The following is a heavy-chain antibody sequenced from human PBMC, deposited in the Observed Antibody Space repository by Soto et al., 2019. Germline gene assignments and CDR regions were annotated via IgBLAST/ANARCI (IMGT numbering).Heavy chain of an antibody. CDR3: ARDSYDSSGYYYRDYYYYGMDV. V-gene: IGHV3-21*01. CDR2: ISSSSSYI. J-gene: IGHJ6*02. D-gene: IGHD3-22*01. Sequence: PGGSLRLSCAASGFTFSSYSMNWVRQAPGKGLEWVSSISSSSSYIYYADSVKGRFTISRDNAKNSLYLQMNSLRAEDTAVYYCARDSYDSSGYYYRDYYYYGMDVWGQGTTVTVSS. CDR1: GFTFSSYS.